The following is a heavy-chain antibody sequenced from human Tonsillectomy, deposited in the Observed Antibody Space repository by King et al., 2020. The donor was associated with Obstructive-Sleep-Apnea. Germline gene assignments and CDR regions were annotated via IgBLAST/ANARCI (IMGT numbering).Heavy chain of an antibody. D-gene: IGHD4-23*01. Sequence: QLQESGPGLVKPSETLSLTCTVSGYSIRSNYYWAWIRQPPGKGLEWIGSIFHSGRTYYNPSLKSRVTMSQHTSKNQFSLNLTSVTAADSAVYYCAIDPSAGNAPYWDQGTLVTVSS. CDR3: AIDPSAGNAPY. J-gene: IGHJ4*02. CDR2: IFHSGRT. CDR1: GYSIRSNYY. V-gene: IGHV4-38-2*02.